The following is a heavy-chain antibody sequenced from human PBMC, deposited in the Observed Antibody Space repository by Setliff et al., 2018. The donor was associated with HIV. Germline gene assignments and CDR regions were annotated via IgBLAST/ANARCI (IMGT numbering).Heavy chain of an antibody. D-gene: IGHD3-16*01. CDR3: VRAGRPFRGAMTGLTYDF. CDR1: FTFTRSS. CDR2: ISSDTKYM. J-gene: IGHJ4*02. V-gene: IGHV3-21*04. Sequence: PGGSLRLSCAAFTFTRSSMNWVRQAPGSGLEWVSSISSDTKYMYYADSVKGRFTISRDNAKYSLFLQMRGLRLDDTAMYYCVRAGRPFRGAMTGLTYDFWGQGALVTVSS.